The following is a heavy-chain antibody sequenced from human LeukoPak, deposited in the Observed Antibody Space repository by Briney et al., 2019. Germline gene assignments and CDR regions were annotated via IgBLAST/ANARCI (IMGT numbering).Heavy chain of an antibody. J-gene: IGHJ3*02. CDR2: IIPIFGTA. CDR3: ARGATGGDAFDI. Sequence: SSVKVSCKASGCTFSSYAISWVRQARGQGLEWMGRIIPIFGTANYAQKFQGRVTITTDESTSTAYMELSSLRSEDTAVYYCARGATGGDAFDIWGQGTMVTVSS. CDR1: GCTFSSYA. V-gene: IGHV1-69*05. D-gene: IGHD1-14*01.